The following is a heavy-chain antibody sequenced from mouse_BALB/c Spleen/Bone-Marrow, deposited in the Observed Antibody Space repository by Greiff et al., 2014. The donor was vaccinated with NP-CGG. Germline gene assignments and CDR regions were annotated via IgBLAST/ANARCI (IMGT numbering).Heavy chain of an antibody. Sequence: EVQLQESGAELVKPGASVKLSCTASGFNTKDTYMHWVKQRPEQGLEWIGRIDPANGNTKYDPKFQGKATITADTSSNTAYLQLSSLTSEDTAVYYCARYYYGSSLFDYWGQGTTLTVSS. CDR2: IDPANGNT. D-gene: IGHD1-1*01. CDR3: ARYYYGSSLFDY. J-gene: IGHJ2*01. V-gene: IGHV14-3*02. CDR1: GFNTKDTY.